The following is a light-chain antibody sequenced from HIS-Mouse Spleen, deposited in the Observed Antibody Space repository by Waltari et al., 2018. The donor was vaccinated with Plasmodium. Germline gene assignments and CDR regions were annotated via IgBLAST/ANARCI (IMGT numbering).Light chain of an antibody. CDR1: ALPTKY. J-gene: IGLJ3*02. CDR2: EDS. CDR3: YSTDSSGNHRV. V-gene: IGLV3-10*01. Sequence: SYELTQPPSVSVSPGQTARIPCSGDALPTKYAYWYQKKSGQAPVLVSYEDSKRPSGIPERFSGSSSGTMATLTISGAQVEDEADYYCYSTDSSGNHRVFGGGTKLTVL.